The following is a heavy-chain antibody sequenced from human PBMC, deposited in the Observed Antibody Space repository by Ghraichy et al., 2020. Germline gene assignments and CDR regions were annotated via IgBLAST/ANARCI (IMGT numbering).Heavy chain of an antibody. J-gene: IGHJ4*02. CDR3: ARLNSSGWYRLPDY. CDR2: IYYSGST. D-gene: IGHD6-19*01. CDR1: GGSISSSSYY. V-gene: IGHV4-39*01. Sequence: SETLSLTCTVSGGSISSSSYYWGWIRQPPGMGLDWIGSIYYSGSTYYNASLKSPVTISVDTSKNPFSLKLSSVTAADTAVYYCARLNSSGWYRLPDYWGQGTLVTVSS.